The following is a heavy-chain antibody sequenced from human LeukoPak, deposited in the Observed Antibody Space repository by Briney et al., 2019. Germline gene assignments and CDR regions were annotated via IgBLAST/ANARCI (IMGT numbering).Heavy chain of an antibody. Sequence: GASVKVSCKASGYTFTSYDINWVRQATGQGLEWMGWMNPNSGNTGYAQKFQGRVTITRNTSISTAYTELSSLRSEDTAVYYCARAGRYSSSSHNWFDPWGQGTLVTVSS. CDR2: MNPNSGNT. CDR1: GYTFTSYD. J-gene: IGHJ5*02. D-gene: IGHD6-6*01. CDR3: ARAGRYSSSSHNWFDP. V-gene: IGHV1-8*03.